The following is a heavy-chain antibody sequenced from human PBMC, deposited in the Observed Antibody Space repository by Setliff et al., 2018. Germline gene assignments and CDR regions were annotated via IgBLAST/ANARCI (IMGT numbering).Heavy chain of an antibody. Sequence: GASVKVSCKASGGTFSSYAISWVRQAPGQGLEWMGGIIPILGIANYAQKFQGRVTITADKSTSTAYMELSSLRSEDTAVYYCARDSRNYYDSSGLYERNAFDIWGQGTMVTVSS. CDR1: GGTFSSYA. CDR2: IIPILGIA. CDR3: ARDSRNYYDSSGLYERNAFDI. V-gene: IGHV1-69*10. D-gene: IGHD3-22*01. J-gene: IGHJ3*02.